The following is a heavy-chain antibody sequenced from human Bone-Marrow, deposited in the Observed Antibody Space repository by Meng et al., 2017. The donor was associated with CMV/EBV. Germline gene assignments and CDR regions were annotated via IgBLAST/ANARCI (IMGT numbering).Heavy chain of an antibody. CDR2: ISSSSSYI. D-gene: IGHD2-2*02. V-gene: IGHV3-21*04. J-gene: IGHJ6*02. Sequence: GGSLRLSCAASGFTFSSYSMNWVRQAPGKGLEWVSSISSSSSYIYYADSVKGRFTISRDNAKNSLYLQMNSLRAEDTAVYYCARDFSIVVVPAAIPSYGMDVWGQGTTVTVSS. CDR1: GFTFSSYS. CDR3: ARDFSIVVVPAAIPSYGMDV.